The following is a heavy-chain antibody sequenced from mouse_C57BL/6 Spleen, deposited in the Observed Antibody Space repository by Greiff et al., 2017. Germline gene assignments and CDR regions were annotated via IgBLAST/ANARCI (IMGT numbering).Heavy chain of an antibody. Sequence: QVQLQQSGPELVKPGASVKLSCKASGYTFTSYDINWVKQRPGQGLEWIGWIYPRDGSTKYNEKFKGKATLTVDTSSSTAYMELHSLTSEDSAVSFCSKKRSYYFDYWGQGTTLTVSS. V-gene: IGHV1-85*01. D-gene: IGHD1-1*01. CDR3: SKKRSYYFDY. CDR1: GYTFTSYD. J-gene: IGHJ2*01. CDR2: IYPRDGST.